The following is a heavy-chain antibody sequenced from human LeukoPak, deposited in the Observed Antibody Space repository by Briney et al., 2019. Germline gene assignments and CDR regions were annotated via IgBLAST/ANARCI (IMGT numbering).Heavy chain of an antibody. J-gene: IGHJ4*02. V-gene: IGHV4-38-2*02. CDR2: IYHSGST. CDR1: GYSISSGYY. Sequence: SETLSLTCTVSGYSISSGYYWGWIRQPPGKGLEWIGSIYHSGSTYYNPSLKSRVTISVDTSKNQFSLKLSSVTAADTAVYYCARDKEAYYYDSSGYPFDYWGQGTLVTVSS. D-gene: IGHD3-22*01. CDR3: ARDKEAYYYDSSGYPFDY.